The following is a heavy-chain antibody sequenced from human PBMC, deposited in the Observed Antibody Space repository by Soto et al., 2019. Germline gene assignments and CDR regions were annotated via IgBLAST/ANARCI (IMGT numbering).Heavy chain of an antibody. V-gene: IGHV5-51*01. D-gene: IGHD5-12*01. CDR3: ARPSEMAKMRSFDY. CDR2: IYPGDSDT. CDR1: GYSFFSFL. J-gene: IGHJ4*02. Sequence: RGSLKISSKGSGYSFFSFLIGWVRSLPGKGLEWMGIIYPGDSDTRYSPSFQGQVTISADKSISTAYLQWSSLKASDTAMYYCARPSEMAKMRSFDYWGQGTLVTVSS.